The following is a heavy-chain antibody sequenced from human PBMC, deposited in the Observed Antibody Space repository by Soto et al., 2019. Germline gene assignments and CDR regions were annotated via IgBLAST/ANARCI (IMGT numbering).Heavy chain of an antibody. J-gene: IGHJ3*02. D-gene: IGHD6-6*01. CDR3: ANDQGQYSSSSRVAFDI. V-gene: IGHV3-23*01. Sequence: PGGSLRLSCAASGFTFSSYAMSWVRQAPGKGLEWVSAISGSGGSTYYADSVKGRFTISRDNSKNTLYLQMNSLRAEATDGYYYANDQGQYSSSSRVAFDIWGQGRMVTVS. CDR1: GFTFSSYA. CDR2: ISGSGGST.